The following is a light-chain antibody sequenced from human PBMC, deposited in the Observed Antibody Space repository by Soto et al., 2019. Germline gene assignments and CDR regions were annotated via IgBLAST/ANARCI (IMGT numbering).Light chain of an antibody. J-gene: IGKJ5*01. Sequence: VVTQSPATLSLSEGERAALSCKASHSVHNFLAWYQQKPGQAPRLLIYGASTRAAGVPPRFSGSGSGTDFTLTISSLEPEDFAAYYCQQRSNWPPITFGQGTRLDIK. CDR1: HSVHNF. CDR2: GAS. CDR3: QQRSNWPPIT. V-gene: IGKV3-11*01.